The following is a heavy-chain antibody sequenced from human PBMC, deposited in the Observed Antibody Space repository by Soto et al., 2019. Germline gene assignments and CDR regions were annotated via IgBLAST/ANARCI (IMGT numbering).Heavy chain of an antibody. Sequence: QAHLQQSGAEVKKPGASVKVSCEASGYNFATTSIAWVRQAPGQGLEWMGWITPYNGDTNYEQKLQGRVTMTTDTYTNTDHMEVRSVRSDATDVYYCATLGPWSGGTCYSRPLDNWGQGTLVNVSS. J-gene: IGHJ4*02. CDR1: GYNFATTS. D-gene: IGHD2-15*01. CDR3: ATLGPWSGGTCYSRPLDN. CDR2: ITPYNGDT. V-gene: IGHV1-18*01.